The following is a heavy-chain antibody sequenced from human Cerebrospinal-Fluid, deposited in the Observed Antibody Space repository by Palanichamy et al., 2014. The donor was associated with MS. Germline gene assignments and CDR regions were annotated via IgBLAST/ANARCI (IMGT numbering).Heavy chain of an antibody. J-gene: IGHJ6*02. CDR3: AGPVWAGSPNWKPWFGADV. CDR1: GYTFTDNA. Sequence: QVQFVQSGAEVKKPGASVKVSCKASGYTFTDNAMHWVRQAPGQGLEWMGWINVGDGNTKYSQKFQGRVTITRDTSANTAYMALSSLRSEDTAVYYCAGPVWAGSPNWKPWFGADVWGQGTTVTVSS. V-gene: IGHV1-3*01. CDR2: INVGDGNT. D-gene: IGHD1-1*01.